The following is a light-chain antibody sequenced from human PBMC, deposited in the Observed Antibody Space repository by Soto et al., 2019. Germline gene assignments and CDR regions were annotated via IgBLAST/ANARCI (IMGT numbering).Light chain of an antibody. CDR2: GAS. J-gene: IGKJ4*01. V-gene: IGKV3-20*01. CDR3: QQYDSSPLT. Sequence: EIVLTQSPATLSLSPGERATLSCRASQRVGNNYLAWYQQKPGQPPRVLYFGASTRATGIPDRFSGSGSGTDFSLTITRLEPEDFAVYYCQQYDSSPLTFGGGSKVEIK. CDR1: QRVGNNY.